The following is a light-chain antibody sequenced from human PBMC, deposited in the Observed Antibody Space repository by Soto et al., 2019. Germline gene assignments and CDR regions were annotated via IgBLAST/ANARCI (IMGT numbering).Light chain of an antibody. CDR3: QQCNSFPIT. Sequence: DIQMTQSPSSVSASVGDRVTITCRASQNIDNWLAWYQHKPGKAPHLLIYSAPTLQSGVPSRFSGSGSGTDFTLTISSLQPEDFATYYCQQCNSFPITFGQGTRLEI. V-gene: IGKV1-12*01. J-gene: IGKJ5*01. CDR2: SAP. CDR1: QNIDNW.